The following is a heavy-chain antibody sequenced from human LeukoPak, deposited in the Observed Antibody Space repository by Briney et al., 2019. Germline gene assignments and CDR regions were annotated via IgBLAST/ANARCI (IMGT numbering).Heavy chain of an antibody. CDR3: ARRAYYYGSGSYGMDV. CDR1: GGSFSGYY. D-gene: IGHD3-10*01. CDR2: INHSGST. V-gene: IGHV4-34*01. Sequence: SETLSLTCAVYGGSFSGYYWSWIRQPPGKGLEWIGEINHSGSTNYNPPLKSRVTISVDTSKNQFSLKLSSVTAADTAVYYCARRAYYYGSGSYGMDVWGKGTTVTVSS. J-gene: IGHJ6*04.